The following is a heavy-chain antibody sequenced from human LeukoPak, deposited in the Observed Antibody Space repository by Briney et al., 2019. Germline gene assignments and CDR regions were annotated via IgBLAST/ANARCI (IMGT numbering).Heavy chain of an antibody. CDR1: GYTFTSYG. CDR3: ARQGSYFDY. V-gene: IGHV5-51*01. Sequence: GESLTLSCTGSGYTFTSYGIAWVRHMPGKGLEWMGIIYPGDSDTRYSPSFQGQVTISADKSISTAYLQWSSLKASDTAMYYCARQGSYFDYWVQGTLVTVSS. J-gene: IGHJ4*02. CDR2: IYPGDSDT.